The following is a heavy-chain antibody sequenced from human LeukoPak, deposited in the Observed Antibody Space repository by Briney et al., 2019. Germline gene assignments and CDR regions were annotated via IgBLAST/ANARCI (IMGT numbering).Heavy chain of an antibody. Sequence: SETLSLTCTVSGYSINSGYYWGWIRQPPGKGLEWIGSIYHSGSTYYNPSLKSRVTISVDTSKNQFSLKLSSVTAADTAVYYCARTPLATTKYYYYYYMDVWGKGTTVTVSS. J-gene: IGHJ6*03. CDR1: GYSINSGYY. CDR3: ARTPLATTKYYYYYYMDV. CDR2: IYHSGST. D-gene: IGHD5-24*01. V-gene: IGHV4-38-2*02.